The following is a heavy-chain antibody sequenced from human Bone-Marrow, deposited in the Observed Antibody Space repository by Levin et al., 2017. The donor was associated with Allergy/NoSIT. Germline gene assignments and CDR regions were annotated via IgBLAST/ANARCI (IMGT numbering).Heavy chain of an antibody. Sequence: QAGESLKISCAASGFNFDDFAMHWVRQAPGKGLEWVSGITWNSGSKGYADSVKGRFTISRDNAKKSLYLQMNSLRPEDTALYYCATVGLWMNHFDYWGQGTLVTVSS. V-gene: IGHV3-9*01. CDR1: GFNFDDFA. CDR3: ATVGLWMNHFDY. J-gene: IGHJ4*02. CDR2: ITWNSGSK. D-gene: IGHD2-21*01.